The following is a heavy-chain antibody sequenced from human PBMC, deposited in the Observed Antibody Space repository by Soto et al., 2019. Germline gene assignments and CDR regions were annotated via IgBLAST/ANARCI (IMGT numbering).Heavy chain of an antibody. J-gene: IGHJ4*02. Sequence: ASVKVSCKASGYTFSDYYIYWVRQAPGQGLEWIGLINPNSGGTKYAPRFQDGVTMTRDTSITTAYMELSRLRSGDTAVYFCAKEPATAKPEGVDFWGQGTLVTVSS. CDR3: AKEPATAKPEGVDF. D-gene: IGHD1-1*01. V-gene: IGHV1-2*02. CDR2: INPNSGGT. CDR1: GYTFSDYY.